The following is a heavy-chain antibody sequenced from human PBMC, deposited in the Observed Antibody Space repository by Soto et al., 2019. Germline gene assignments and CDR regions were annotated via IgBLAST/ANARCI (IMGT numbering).Heavy chain of an antibody. V-gene: IGHV3-30*18. CDR2: ISYDGSNK. Sequence: QAGGSLRLSCAASGFTFSSYGMHWVRQAPGKGLEWVVVISYDGSNKYYADSVKGRFTISRDNSKNTLYLQMNSLRAEDTAVYYCAKVGFGYIYYYGMDVWGQGTMVTVSS. CDR1: GFTFSSYG. J-gene: IGHJ6*02. D-gene: IGHD3-22*01. CDR3: AKVGFGYIYYYGMDV.